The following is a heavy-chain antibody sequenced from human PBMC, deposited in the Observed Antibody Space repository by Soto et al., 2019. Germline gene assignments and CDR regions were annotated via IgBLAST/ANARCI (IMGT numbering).Heavy chain of an antibody. CDR2: IYHSGST. J-gene: IGHJ4*02. Sequence: SETLSLTCTVSGGSISSYYWSWIRQPPGKGLEWIGYIYHSGSTNHNPSLKSRVTISVDTSKNQFSLKLNSLTAADTAVYYCASGGQYVPSYYWGQGTLVTSPQ. D-gene: IGHD3-10*01. CDR3: ASGGQYVPSYY. V-gene: IGHV4-59*01. CDR1: GGSISSYY.